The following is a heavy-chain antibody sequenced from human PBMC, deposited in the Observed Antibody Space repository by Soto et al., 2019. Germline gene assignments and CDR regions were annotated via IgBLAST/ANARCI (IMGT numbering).Heavy chain of an antibody. CDR3: ARVGTGRYYFDY. CDR2: INSDGSST. Sequence: EVQLVESGGGLVQPGGSLRLSCAASGFTFSSYWMHWVRQAPGKGLVWVSRINSDGSSTSYADSVKGRFTISRDNAKNTLYLKMNSLRAEDTAVYYCARVGTGRYYFDYWGQGTLVTVSS. CDR1: GFTFSSYW. J-gene: IGHJ4*02. V-gene: IGHV3-74*01.